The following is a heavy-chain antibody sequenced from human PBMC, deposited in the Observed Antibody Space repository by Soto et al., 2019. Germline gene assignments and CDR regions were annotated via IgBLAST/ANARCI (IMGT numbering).Heavy chain of an antibody. CDR2: IYYSGST. D-gene: IGHD2-2*01. CDR1: GGSISSYY. CDR3: ARHRPVVVPAAANWFDP. Sequence: QVQLQESGPGLVKPSETLSLTCTVSGGSISSYYWSWIRQPPGKGLEWIGYIYYSGSTNYNPSLNTRGTISVDTPQHQFSLKRSSVTAADTAVYYCARHRPVVVPAAANWFDPWGQGTLVTVSS. V-gene: IGHV4-59*08. J-gene: IGHJ5*02.